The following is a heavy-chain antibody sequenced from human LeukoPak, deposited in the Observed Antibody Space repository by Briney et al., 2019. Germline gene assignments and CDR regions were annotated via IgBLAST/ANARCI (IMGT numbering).Heavy chain of an antibody. J-gene: IGHJ3*02. CDR1: GYTFTSYG. CDR2: ISAYNGNT. D-gene: IGHD3-10*01. V-gene: IGHV1-18*01. Sequence: ASVKVSCKASGYTFTSYGISWVRQAPGQGLEWMGWISAYNGNTNYAQKLQGRVTMTTDTSTSTAYMELRSLRSEDTAVYYCARDRPGGYYNHDAFDIWGQGTMVTVSS. CDR3: ARDRPGGYYNHDAFDI.